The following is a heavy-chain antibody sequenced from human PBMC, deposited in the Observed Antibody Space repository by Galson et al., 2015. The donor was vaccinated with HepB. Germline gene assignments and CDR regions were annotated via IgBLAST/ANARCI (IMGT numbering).Heavy chain of an antibody. CDR2: ISYDGSNK. D-gene: IGHD5-12*01. V-gene: IGHV3-30*18. J-gene: IGHJ6*02. Sequence: SLRLSCAASGFTFSSYGMHWVRQAPGKGLEWVAVISYDGSNKYYADSVKGRFTISRDNSKNTLYLQMNSLRAEDTAVYYCAKVFQVATTKNYYYYGMDVWGQGTTVTVSS. CDR3: AKVFQVATTKNYYYYGMDV. CDR1: GFTFSSYG.